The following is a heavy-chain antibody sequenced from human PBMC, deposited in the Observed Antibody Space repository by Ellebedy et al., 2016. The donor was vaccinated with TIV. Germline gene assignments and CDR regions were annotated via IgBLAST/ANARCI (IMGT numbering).Heavy chain of an antibody. V-gene: IGHV3-33*01. CDR3: ARGRAPWFGELEF. CDR2: IWYDGSKK. Sequence: PGGSLRLSCAASGFTFSNYDMHWVRQAPGKGLEWVAVIWYDGSKKHYADSVRGRFTISRDNSKNSLYLEVKSLRAEDTAVYYCARGRAPWFGELEFWGQGTLVIVSS. D-gene: IGHD3-10*01. J-gene: IGHJ4*02. CDR1: GFTFSNYD.